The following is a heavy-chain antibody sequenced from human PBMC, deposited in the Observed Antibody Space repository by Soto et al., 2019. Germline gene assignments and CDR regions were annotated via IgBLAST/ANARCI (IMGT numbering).Heavy chain of an antibody. J-gene: IGHJ6*02. Sequence: PGESLKISCKGSGYSFTSYWISWVRQMPGKGLEWMGRIDPSDSYTNYSPSFQGHVTISADKSISTAYLQWSSLKASDTAMYYYATRGYSYGPHYYGMDVWGQGTTVTVSS. CDR3: ATRGYSYGPHYYGMDV. D-gene: IGHD5-18*01. CDR2: IDPSDSYT. CDR1: GYSFTSYW. V-gene: IGHV5-10-1*01.